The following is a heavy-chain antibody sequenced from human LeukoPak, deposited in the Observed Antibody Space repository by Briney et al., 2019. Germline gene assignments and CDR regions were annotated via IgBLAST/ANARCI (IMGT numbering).Heavy chain of an antibody. CDR1: GYTFIDYY. Sequence: GASVKVSCKTSGYTFIDYYIHWVRQAPGQGLEWMGWINPKSGGTNYAQTLQGRVTMTRDTSISTAYMELSRLRSDDTAVYYCTSLREGDYYWGQGTLVTVSS. CDR2: INPKSGGT. D-gene: IGHD3-16*01. J-gene: IGHJ4*02. CDR3: TSLREGDYY. V-gene: IGHV1-2*02.